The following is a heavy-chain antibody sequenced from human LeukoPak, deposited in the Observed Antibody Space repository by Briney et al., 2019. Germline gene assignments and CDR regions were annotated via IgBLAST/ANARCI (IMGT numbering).Heavy chain of an antibody. CDR3: ATIINGEDDY. Sequence: SETLSLTCAVYGGSFSGYYWSWIRQPPGKGLEWIGEINHSGSTNYNPSLKSRVTISVDTSKNQFSLKLSSVTAADTAVYYCATIINGEDDYWGQGTLVTVSS. J-gene: IGHJ4*02. CDR1: GGSFSGYY. V-gene: IGHV4-34*01. CDR2: INHSGST. D-gene: IGHD4-17*01.